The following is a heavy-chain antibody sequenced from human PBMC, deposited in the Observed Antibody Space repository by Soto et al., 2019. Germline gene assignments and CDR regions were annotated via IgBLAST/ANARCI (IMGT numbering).Heavy chain of an antibody. CDR1: GFTFSSSG. Sequence: EGQLLQSGGGLVQPGESLRLSCAASGFTFSSSGMSWVRQAPGKGLEWVSSISIRGDYRYYADSVKGRFTISRDNSKNTQYLQMSRLTAEDTALYYCANHGGFDFWGQGTMVAVSS. CDR2: ISIRGDYR. V-gene: IGHV3-23*01. D-gene: IGHD4-17*01. J-gene: IGHJ3*01. CDR3: ANHGGFDF.